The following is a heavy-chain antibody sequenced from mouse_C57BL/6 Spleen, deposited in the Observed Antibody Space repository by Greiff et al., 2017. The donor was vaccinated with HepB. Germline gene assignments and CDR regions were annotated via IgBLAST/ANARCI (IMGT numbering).Heavy chain of an antibody. CDR2: IWTGGGT. V-gene: IGHV2-9-1*01. D-gene: IGHD2-4*01. Sequence: VQLKESGPGLVAPSQSLSITCTVSGFSLTSYAISWVRQPPGKGLEWLGVIWTGGGTTYNSALKSRLSISKDNSKSQVFLKMNSLQTDDTARYYCTRNGGDYDVAYWGQGTLVTVSA. CDR3: TRNGGDYDVAY. CDR1: GFSLTSYA. J-gene: IGHJ3*01.